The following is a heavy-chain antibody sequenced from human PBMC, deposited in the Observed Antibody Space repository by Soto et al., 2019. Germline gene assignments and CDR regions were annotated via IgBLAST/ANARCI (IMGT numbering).Heavy chain of an antibody. Sequence: PGGSLTLSCAASGFTFSSYGMHWVRQAPGKGLEWVAVISYDGSNKYYADSVKGRFTISRDNSKNTLYLQMNSLRAEDTAVYYCAKDESYPFSFCWEYYYYGMDFWGQGYSLTVSS. CDR3: AKDESYPFSFCWEYYYYGMDF. CDR2: ISYDGSNK. V-gene: IGHV3-30*18. CDR1: GFTFSSYG. J-gene: IGHJ6*02. D-gene: IGHD3-3*02.